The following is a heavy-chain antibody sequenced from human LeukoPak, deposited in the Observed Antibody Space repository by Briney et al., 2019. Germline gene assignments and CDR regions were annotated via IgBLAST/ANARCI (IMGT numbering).Heavy chain of an antibody. CDR1: GFTFSRYW. CDR3: VRDNYGVDY. V-gene: IGHV3-74*03. D-gene: IGHD3-10*01. J-gene: IGHJ4*02. Sequence: QPGGSLRLSCAASGFTFSRYWMQWVRQAPGKGLVWVSHIVSDGSSTTYADSVKGRFTTSRDNAKNTLYLQMNGLRAEDTAVYYCVRDNYGVDYWGQGTLVTVSS. CDR2: IVSDGSST.